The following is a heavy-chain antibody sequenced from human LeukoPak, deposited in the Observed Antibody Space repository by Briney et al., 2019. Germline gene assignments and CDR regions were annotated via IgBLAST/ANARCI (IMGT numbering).Heavy chain of an antibody. CDR2: IKQDGSEK. CDR3: ARDVDYYGSGSYYNSNFDY. D-gene: IGHD3-10*01. CDR1: GFTFSSYW. J-gene: IGHJ4*02. V-gene: IGHV3-7*03. Sequence: GGSLRLSCAASGFTFSSYWMSWVRQAPGKGLEWVANIKQDGSEKYYVDSVEGRFTIFRDNAKNSLYLQMNSLRAEDTAVYYCARDVDYYGSGSYYNSNFDYWGQGTLVTVSS.